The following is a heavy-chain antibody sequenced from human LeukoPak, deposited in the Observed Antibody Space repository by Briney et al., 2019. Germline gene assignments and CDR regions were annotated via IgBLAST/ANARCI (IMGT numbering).Heavy chain of an antibody. J-gene: IGHJ4*02. V-gene: IGHV3-9*01. CDR3: AKDKGASGTYFDYYLDQ. CDR2: ISWNSGDI. CDR1: GFTFYDFA. D-gene: IGHD1-26*01. Sequence: PGRSLKLSCTASGFTFYDFAMYWVRHAPGKGLEWVSAISWNSGDIDYAGSVKGRFTISRDNAKNSLYLQMDSLRLEDTALYFCAKDKGASGTYFDYYLDQWGQGTLVTVSS.